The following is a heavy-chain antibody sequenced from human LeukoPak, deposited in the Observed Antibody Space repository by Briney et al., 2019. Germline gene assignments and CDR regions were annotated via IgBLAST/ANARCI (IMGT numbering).Heavy chain of an antibody. CDR3: ARSDCSGGRCYSY. Sequence: GGSLRLSCAASGFTFNNYGMHWVRQAPGKGLEWVAFIRYDGTNKYYADSVKGRFTVSRDNSKNTLYLQINSLRAEDTAVYYCARSDCSGGRCYSYWGQGTLVTVSS. D-gene: IGHD2-15*01. CDR1: GFTFNNYG. V-gene: IGHV3-30*02. CDR2: IRYDGTNK. J-gene: IGHJ4*02.